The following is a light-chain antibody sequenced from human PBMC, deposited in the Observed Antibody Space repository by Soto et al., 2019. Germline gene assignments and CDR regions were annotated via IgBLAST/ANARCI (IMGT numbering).Light chain of an antibody. J-gene: IGLJ2*01. Sequence: QSVLTQPPSASGTPGQRVTISCSGSSYNIGSNTVNWYQQLPGTAPKLLIYSNNQRPSGVPDRFSGYKSGTSASLAISGLPSEDEADYYCAAWDDSLNGHVFGGGTKVTVL. V-gene: IGLV1-44*01. CDR2: SNN. CDR1: SYNIGSNT. CDR3: AAWDDSLNGHV.